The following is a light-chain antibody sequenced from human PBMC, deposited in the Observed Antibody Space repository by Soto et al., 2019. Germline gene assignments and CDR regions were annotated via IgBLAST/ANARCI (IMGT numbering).Light chain of an antibody. J-gene: IGLJ2*01. CDR2: EDS. V-gene: IGLV2-23*01. CDR1: SSDVGSYNL. CDR3: CSYAGDSTLV. Sequence: QSALTQPASMSGSPGQSITISCTGTSSDVGSYNLVSWYQQHPGKAPKFMIYEDSKRPSGVSNRFSGSKSGNTASLTISGLQAEDEADYYCCSYAGDSTLVFGGGTKLTVL.